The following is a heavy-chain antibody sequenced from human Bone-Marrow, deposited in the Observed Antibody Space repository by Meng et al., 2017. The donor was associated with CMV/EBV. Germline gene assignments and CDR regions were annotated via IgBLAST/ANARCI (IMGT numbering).Heavy chain of an antibody. D-gene: IGHD2-21*02. V-gene: IGHV3-74*01. CDR3: ARHRADYYFDY. J-gene: IGHJ4*02. CDR1: GFTFSSYW. Sequence: GESLKISCAASGFTFSSYWMHWVRQAPGKGLVWVSRISSDWSSIIYADSVKGRFTISRDNAKNTLYLQMNSLRREDTAVYYCARHRADYYFDYWGQGTLVTVSS. CDR2: ISSDWSSI.